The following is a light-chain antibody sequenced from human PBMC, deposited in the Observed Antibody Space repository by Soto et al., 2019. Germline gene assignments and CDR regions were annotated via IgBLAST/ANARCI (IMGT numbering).Light chain of an antibody. CDR1: QTISSW. Sequence: DIQMTQSPSTLSGSVGDRVTITCRASQTISSWLAWYQQKPGKAPKLLIYKASTLKSGVPSRFSGSGSGTEFTLTISRLQTDDFAAYDCQRYSSYSEAFGRGTKVELK. J-gene: IGKJ1*01. CDR2: KAS. V-gene: IGKV1-5*03. CDR3: QRYSSYSEA.